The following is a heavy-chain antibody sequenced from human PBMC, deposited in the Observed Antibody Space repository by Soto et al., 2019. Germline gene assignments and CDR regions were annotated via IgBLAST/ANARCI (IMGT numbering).Heavy chain of an antibody. D-gene: IGHD2-2*01. CDR2: IWYDGSNK. V-gene: IGHV3-33*01. CDR1: GFTFSSYG. J-gene: IGHJ5*02. Sequence: QVQLVESGGGVVQPGRSLRLSCAASGFTFSSYGMHWVRQAPGKGLEWVAVIWYDGSNKYYADSVKGRFTISRDNSKNTLYLQMNSLRAEDTAVYYWARGASSYRDIVVVPAAMSVPSWFDPWGQGTLVTVSS. CDR3: ARGASSYRDIVVVPAAMSVPSWFDP.